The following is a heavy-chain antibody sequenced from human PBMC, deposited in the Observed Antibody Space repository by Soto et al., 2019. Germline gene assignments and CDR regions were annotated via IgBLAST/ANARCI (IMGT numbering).Heavy chain of an antibody. D-gene: IGHD3-16*02. CDR1: GGSVSSGSYY. CDR2: IYYSGST. J-gene: IGHJ4*02. Sequence: SETLSLTCTVSGGSVSSGSYYWSWIRQPPGKGLEWIGYIYYSGSTNYNPSIKSRVTISVDTSKNQFSLNLSSVTVADTAVYFCAWFDVYVYVCWSYRSNPSDDYWVQGSLVTVSS. CDR3: AWFDVYVYVCWSYRSNPSDDY. V-gene: IGHV4-61*01.